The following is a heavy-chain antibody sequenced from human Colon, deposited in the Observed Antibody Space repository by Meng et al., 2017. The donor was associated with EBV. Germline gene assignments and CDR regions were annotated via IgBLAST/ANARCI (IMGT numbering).Heavy chain of an antibody. CDR2: KYYCGST. D-gene: IGHD2-2*01. CDR3: AREAMPYDYLDY. Sequence: VELPESRPRWLIPSVTLSLTFTVSGASVRSGNAYWSWIRQPPGKGLEWIGYKYYCGSTNYNPSLKSRVTISVDTSKNQFSLRLTSVTAANTAVYYCAREAMPYDYLDYWGQGALVTVSS. CDR1: GASVRSGNAY. J-gene: IGHJ4*02. V-gene: IGHV4-61*01.